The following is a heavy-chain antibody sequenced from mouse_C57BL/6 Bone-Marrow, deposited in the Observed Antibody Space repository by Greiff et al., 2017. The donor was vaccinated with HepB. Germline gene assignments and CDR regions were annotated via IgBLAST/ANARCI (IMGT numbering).Heavy chain of an antibody. CDR3: ARGVTTLFFDY. V-gene: IGHV1-69*01. Sequence: PGAGLCLPGASGKLSGKASGSTFPPHWVHWVKPRTGQALEWIGEIVPSDSYTNYNQKFKGKSTLTVDKSSSTAYMQLSSLTSEDSAVYYCARGVTTLFFDYWGQGTTLTVSS. D-gene: IGHD2-2*01. CDR1: GSTFPPHW. J-gene: IGHJ2*01. CDR2: IVPSDSYT.